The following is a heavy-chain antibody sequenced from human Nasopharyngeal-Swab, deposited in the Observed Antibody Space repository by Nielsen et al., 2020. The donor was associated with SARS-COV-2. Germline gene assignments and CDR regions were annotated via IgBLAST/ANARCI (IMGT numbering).Heavy chain of an antibody. J-gene: IGHJ4*02. Sequence: GGSLRLSCAASGFTFSSFCMHWVRQAPGKGLEWVSFIAHDASNEYYVDSVKGRFTISRDNAKNSLYLQMNSLRAEDTAVYYCARGGYCSSTSCYFGIQNRVDYWGQGTLVTVSS. CDR2: IAHDASNE. CDR1: GFTFSSFC. V-gene: IGHV3-30*03. D-gene: IGHD2-2*01. CDR3: ARGGYCSSTSCYFGIQNRVDY.